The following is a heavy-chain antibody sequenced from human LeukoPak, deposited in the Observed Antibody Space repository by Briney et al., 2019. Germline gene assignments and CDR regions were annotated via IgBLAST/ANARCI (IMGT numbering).Heavy chain of an antibody. D-gene: IGHD4-11*01. V-gene: IGHV3-30*18. CDR3: AKGTTGFDY. Sequence: GGSLRLSCAASGFTFSSYGMHWVRQAPGKGLEWVAVISYDGSNKYYADSVKGRFTISRDNSKNTLYLQMNSLRAEDTAVYYCAKGTTGFDYWGQGTLVTVSS. CDR2: ISYDGSNK. CDR1: GFTFSSYG. J-gene: IGHJ4*02.